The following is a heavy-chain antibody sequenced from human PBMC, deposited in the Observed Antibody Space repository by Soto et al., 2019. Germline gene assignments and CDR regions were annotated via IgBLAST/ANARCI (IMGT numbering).Heavy chain of an antibody. J-gene: IGHJ5*02. CDR1: GGSISSSNW. CDR2: IYHSGST. D-gene: IGHD3-9*01. CDR3: AREGEYYDILTGYYSGFDP. Sequence: SETLSLTCAVSGGSISSSNWWSWVRQPPGKGLEWIGEIYHSGSTNYNPSLKSRVTISVDKSKNRFSLKLSSVTAADTAVYYCAREGEYYDILTGYYSGFDPWGQGTLVTVSS. V-gene: IGHV4-4*02.